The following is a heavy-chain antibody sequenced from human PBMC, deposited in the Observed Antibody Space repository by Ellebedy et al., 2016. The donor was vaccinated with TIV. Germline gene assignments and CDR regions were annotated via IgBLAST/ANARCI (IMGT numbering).Heavy chain of an antibody. CDR2: FFYGGST. J-gene: IGHJ5*02. CDR3: ARRIGARPPAS. Sequence: GSLRLXCTVSGGSISSSTYYWSWIRQPPGKGLEWIGSFFYGGSTDYNPSLKSRVTISVDTSKNQFSLRLSSVTAADTAVYYCARRIGARPPASWGQGTLVTVSS. V-gene: IGHV4-39*01. CDR1: GGSISSSTYY. D-gene: IGHD3-16*01.